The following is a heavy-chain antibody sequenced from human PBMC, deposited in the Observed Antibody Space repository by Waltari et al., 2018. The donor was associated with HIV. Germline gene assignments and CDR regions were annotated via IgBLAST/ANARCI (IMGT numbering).Heavy chain of an antibody. V-gene: IGHV1-2*04. D-gene: IGHD3-3*01. CDR2: INPNSGGT. J-gene: IGHJ6*02. CDR1: GYTFTGYY. CDR3: AREGIIGDFWSGASCGMDV. Sequence: QVQLVQSGAEVKKPGASVKVSCKASGYTFTGYYMHWVRQAPGQGLEWMGWINPNSGGTNYAQKFQGWVTMTRDTSISTAYMELSRLRSDDTAVYYCAREGIIGDFWSGASCGMDVWGQGTTVTVSS.